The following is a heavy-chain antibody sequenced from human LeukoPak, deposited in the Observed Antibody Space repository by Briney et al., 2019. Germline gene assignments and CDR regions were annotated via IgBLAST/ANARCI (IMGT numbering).Heavy chain of an antibody. Sequence: ASVKVSCKVSGYTLTELSMHWVRQAPGKGLEWMGGFDPEDGETIYAQKFQGRVTMTEDTSTDTAYMELRSLRSDDTAVYYCARGQIETYYDFWSGYYTAPNFDYWGQGTLVTVSS. CDR3: ARGQIETYYDFWSGYYTAPNFDY. J-gene: IGHJ4*02. CDR2: FDPEDGET. CDR1: GYTLTELS. V-gene: IGHV1-24*01. D-gene: IGHD3-3*01.